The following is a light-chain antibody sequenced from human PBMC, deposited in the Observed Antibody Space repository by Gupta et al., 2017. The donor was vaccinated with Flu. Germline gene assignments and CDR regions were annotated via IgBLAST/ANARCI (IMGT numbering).Light chain of an antibody. CDR2: AAS. CDR1: QSISNY. V-gene: IGKV1-39*01. CDR3: QQSYSSLPIT. J-gene: IGKJ5*01. Sequence: DIQMTQSPSSLSASVGDRVTITCRASQSISNYLNWYQQKPGKAPELLIYAASSLQSGVPSRFSGSGSGTDFTLTISSLQPEDFATYYCQQSYSSLPITFGQGTQLEIK.